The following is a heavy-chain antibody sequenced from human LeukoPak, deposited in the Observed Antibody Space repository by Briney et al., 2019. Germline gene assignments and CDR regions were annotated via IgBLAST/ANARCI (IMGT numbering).Heavy chain of an antibody. CDR3: TRDGATTATGWFDP. CDR1: GFTFRNYA. CDR2: ISDSGQSP. J-gene: IGHJ5*02. D-gene: IGHD6-13*01. Sequence: GGSLRLSCEASGFTFRNYAMNWVRQSPGKGLEYVSGISDSGQSPYYAASVRGRFTISRDNSKNTLYLQMNGLRAEDTAVYYCTRDGATTATGWFDPWGQGTLVTVSS. V-gene: IGHV3-23*01.